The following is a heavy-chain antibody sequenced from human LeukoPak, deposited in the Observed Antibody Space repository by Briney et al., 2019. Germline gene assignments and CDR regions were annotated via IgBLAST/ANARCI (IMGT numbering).Heavy chain of an antibody. Sequence: KPSETLSLTCAVYGGSFSGYYWSWIRQPPGKGLEWIGEINHSGSTNYNPSLKSRVTISVDTSKNQFSLKLSSVTAADTAVYYCASGRQMTYYGSGSNLIWFDSWGQGTLVTVSS. CDR3: ASGRQMTYYGSGSNLIWFDS. CDR1: GGSFSGYY. V-gene: IGHV4-34*01. D-gene: IGHD3-10*01. J-gene: IGHJ5*01. CDR2: INHSGST.